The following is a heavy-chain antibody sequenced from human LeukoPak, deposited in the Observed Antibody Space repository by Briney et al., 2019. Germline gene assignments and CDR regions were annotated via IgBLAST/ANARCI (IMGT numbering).Heavy chain of an antibody. D-gene: IGHD3-22*01. CDR2: IYTSGST. CDR3: ARNYDSSGYYLSSFDI. J-gene: IGHJ3*02. Sequence: PSETLSLTCAVSGYSISSGYYWGWIRQPAGKGLEWIGRIYTSGSTNYNPSLKSRVTISVDTSKNQFSLKLSSVTAADTAVYYCARNYDSSGYYLSSFDIWGQGTMVTVSS. CDR1: GYSISSGYY. V-gene: IGHV4-38-2*01.